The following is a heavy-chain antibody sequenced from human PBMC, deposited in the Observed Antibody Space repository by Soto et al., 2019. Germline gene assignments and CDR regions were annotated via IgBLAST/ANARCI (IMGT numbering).Heavy chain of an antibody. J-gene: IGHJ3*02. CDR2: ILYDGSNK. D-gene: IGHD3-10*01. V-gene: IGHV3-30-3*01. CDR1: GFTFSSYT. CDR3: ARDPHDYTSGSHYNAGALDI. Sequence: QVQLVESGGGVVQPGRSLRLSCAASGFTFSSYTMHWVRQAPGKGLEWVAVILYDGSNKYYADSVKGRFTISRDNSKNTLYLQMKSLRAEDTAVYYCARDPHDYTSGSHYNAGALDIWGQGTVVTVSS.